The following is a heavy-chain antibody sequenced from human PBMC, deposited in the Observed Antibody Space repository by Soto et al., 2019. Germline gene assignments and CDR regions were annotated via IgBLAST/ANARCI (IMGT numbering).Heavy chain of an antibody. Sequence: QVQLVQSGAELRKPGASVKVSCKASGYPFISYGFTWVRQAPGQGLVWLGWISAYNGDTKYEQKFQGRITMTADTSTSTAYMEPRRLKSDDTAVYYCARVVAPAAIPLAVDYWGQGTLVSVSS. J-gene: IGHJ4*02. V-gene: IGHV1-18*01. CDR2: ISAYNGDT. CDR1: GYPFISYG. CDR3: ARVVAPAAIPLAVDY. D-gene: IGHD2-21*02.